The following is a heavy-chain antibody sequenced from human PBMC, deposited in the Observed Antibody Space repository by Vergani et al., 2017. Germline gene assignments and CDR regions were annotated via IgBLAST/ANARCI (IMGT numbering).Heavy chain of an antibody. CDR1: GFTFSSYA. CDR2: ISGSGGST. D-gene: IGHD3-16*01. Sequence: EVQLLESGGGLVQPGGSLRLSCAASGFTFSSYAMSWVRQAPGKGLEWVSAISGSGGSTYYADSVKGRFTISRDNSKNTPYLQMNSLRAEDTAVYYCAKDIRMSVAAFDIWGQGTMVTVSS. V-gene: IGHV3-23*01. CDR3: AKDIRMSVAAFDI. J-gene: IGHJ3*02.